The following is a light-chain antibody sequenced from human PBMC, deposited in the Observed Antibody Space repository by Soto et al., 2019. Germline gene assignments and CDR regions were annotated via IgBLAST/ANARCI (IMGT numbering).Light chain of an antibody. Sequence: QSVLTQPASVSGSPGQSITISCTGTSSDVGGYDYVGWYQQHPGKATKLMFFIVFILPSGFFFRFSGSKFGNTPSLTIFGLQTKDEADYYCTSYTNRYTFVFGTGTKVTVL. CDR1: SSDVGGYDY. CDR3: TSYTNRYTFV. CDR2: IVF. J-gene: IGLJ1*01. V-gene: IGLV2-14*01.